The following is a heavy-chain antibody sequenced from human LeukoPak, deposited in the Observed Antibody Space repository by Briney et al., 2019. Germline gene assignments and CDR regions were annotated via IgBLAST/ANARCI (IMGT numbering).Heavy chain of an antibody. CDR3: AKGLTTVVTPPHN. Sequence: ASVKVSCKASGYTFTGYYMHWVRQAPGQGLEWMGWINPNSGGTNYAQKFQGRVTMTRDTSISTAYMELSRLRSDDTAVYYCAKGLTTVVTPPHNWGQGTLVTVSS. CDR1: GYTFTGYY. J-gene: IGHJ4*02. CDR2: INPNSGGT. V-gene: IGHV1-2*02. D-gene: IGHD4-23*01.